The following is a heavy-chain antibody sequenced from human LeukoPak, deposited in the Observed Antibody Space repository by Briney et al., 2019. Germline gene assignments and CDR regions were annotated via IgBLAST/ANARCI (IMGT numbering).Heavy chain of an antibody. Sequence: SGPTLVNPTQTLTLTCTFSGFALSTSGICVSWIRQPPGKALEWLARSDWADDKYYSTSLKNRLTISKDTCKNQVVLTMTNMDPVDTATYYCARIARDYYDSSGPGPYYYYYMDVWGKGTTVTVSS. CDR1: GFALSTSGIC. CDR3: ARIARDYYDSSGPGPYYYYYMDV. CDR2: SDWADDK. D-gene: IGHD3-22*01. V-gene: IGHV2-70*11. J-gene: IGHJ6*03.